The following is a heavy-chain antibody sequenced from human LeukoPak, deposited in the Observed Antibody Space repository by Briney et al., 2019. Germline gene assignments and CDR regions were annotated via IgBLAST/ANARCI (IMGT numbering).Heavy chain of an antibody. D-gene: IGHD6-19*01. CDR1: GFTFSSFS. Sequence: GGSLRLSCAASGFTFSSFSMNWVRQAPGKALEWVSYSSSSSRTIYYADSVKGRFIISRDNAKSSLYLQMYSLRAEDTAVYYCARVRGSDWPIRIFMDVWGKGTTVTVSS. J-gene: IGHJ6*03. V-gene: IGHV3-48*01. CDR2: SSSSSRTI. CDR3: ARVRGSDWPIRIFMDV.